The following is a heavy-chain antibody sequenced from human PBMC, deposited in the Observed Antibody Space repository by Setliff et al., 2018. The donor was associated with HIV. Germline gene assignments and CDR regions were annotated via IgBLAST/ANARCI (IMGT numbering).Heavy chain of an antibody. CDR1: GGSISSGSYY. CDR2: IYTSGST. V-gene: IGHV4-61*02. CDR3: ARDNWGRNYFDY. J-gene: IGHJ4*02. Sequence: PSETLSLTCTVSGGSISSGSYYWSWIRQPAGKGLEWIGRIYTSGSTNYNPSLKSRVTISVDTSKNQFSLKLSSVTAADTAVYYCARDNWGRNYFDYWGQGTLVTVSS. D-gene: IGHD7-27*01.